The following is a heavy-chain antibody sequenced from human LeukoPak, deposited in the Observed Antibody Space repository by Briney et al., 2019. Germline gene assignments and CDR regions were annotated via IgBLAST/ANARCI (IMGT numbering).Heavy chain of an antibody. CDR1: GFTFSTYI. CDR3: AREMLAAVAAQS. CDR2: IGTSTSYI. Sequence: GGSLRLSCAASGFTFSTYIMNWVRQTPGKGLEWVSSIGTSTSYIYYADSVKGRFTISRDNAKNSLYLEMNSLRAEDTAVYYCAREMLAAVAAQSWGQGTLVTVSS. V-gene: IGHV3-21*01. D-gene: IGHD6-19*01. J-gene: IGHJ5*02.